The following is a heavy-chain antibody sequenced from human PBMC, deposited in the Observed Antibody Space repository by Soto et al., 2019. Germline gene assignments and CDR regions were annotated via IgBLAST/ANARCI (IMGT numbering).Heavy chain of an antibody. D-gene: IGHD2-15*01. Sequence: PGGSLRLSCAASGFTFSGSAMHWVRQASGKGLEWVGRIRSKANSYATAYAASVKGRFTISRDDSKNTAYLQMNSLKTEDTAVYYCTRQGHEQAATDTDYXYGMDVWGQGTTVTVSS. J-gene: IGHJ6*02. CDR2: IRSKANSYAT. CDR1: GFTFSGSA. CDR3: TRQGHEQAATDTDYXYGMDV. V-gene: IGHV3-73*01.